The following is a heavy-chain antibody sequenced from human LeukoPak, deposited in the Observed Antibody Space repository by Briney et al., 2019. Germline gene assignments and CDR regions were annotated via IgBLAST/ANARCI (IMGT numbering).Heavy chain of an antibody. CDR3: ARDRITYTYCYYGMDV. V-gene: IGHV3-30-3*01. Sequence: PGRSLRLSCAASGFTFSSYAMHWVRQAPGKGLEWVAVMSFDGTHIYYADSVKGRFTISRDNSKNTLYLQMNSLRDEDTAVYHCARDRITYTYCYYGMDVWGQGTTVTVSS. D-gene: IGHD1-14*01. J-gene: IGHJ6*02. CDR2: MSFDGTHI. CDR1: GFTFSSYA.